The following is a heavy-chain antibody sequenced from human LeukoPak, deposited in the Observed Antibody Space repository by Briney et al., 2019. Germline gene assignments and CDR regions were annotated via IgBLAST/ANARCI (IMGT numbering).Heavy chain of an antibody. J-gene: IGHJ4*02. V-gene: IGHV3-30*03. CDR2: ISYDGSNK. CDR1: GFTFSGYG. CDR3: ARFSSSSINY. D-gene: IGHD6-13*01. Sequence: QPGRSLRLSCAASGFTFSGYGMHWVRQTPGKGLEWVAVISYDGSNKYYADSVKGRFTISRDNSKNTMYLQMNSLRAEDTAVYYCARFSSSSINYWGQGTLVTVSS.